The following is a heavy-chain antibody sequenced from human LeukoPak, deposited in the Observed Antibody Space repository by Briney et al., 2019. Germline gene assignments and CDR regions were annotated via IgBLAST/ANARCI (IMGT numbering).Heavy chain of an antibody. V-gene: IGHV4-39*07. CDR3: ARETTTDGSPFDY. D-gene: IGHD1-26*01. Sequence: SETLSLTCTVSGGSISSSSYYWGWIRQPPGKGLEWIGSIYYSGSTYYNPSLKSRVTISVDKSKNQFSLKLSSVTAADTAVYYCARETTTDGSPFDYWGQGTLVTVSS. CDR1: GGSISSSSYY. J-gene: IGHJ4*02. CDR2: IYYSGST.